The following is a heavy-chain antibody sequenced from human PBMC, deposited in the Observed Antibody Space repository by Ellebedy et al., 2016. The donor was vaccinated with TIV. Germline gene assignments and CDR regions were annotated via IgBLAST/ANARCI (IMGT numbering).Heavy chain of an antibody. CDR2: TYYRSKWYN. CDR1: GDSVSSNSAG. D-gene: IGHD6-13*01. J-gene: IGHJ6*02. V-gene: IGHV6-1*01. Sequence: MPSETLSLTCAISGDSVSSNSAGWNWIRQSPSRGLEWLGRTYYRSKWYNDYAVSVKSRITINTDTSKNQFSLQLNSVTPEDTAVYYCARRSSRNVMDVWGQGTTVTVSS. CDR3: ARRSSRNVMDV.